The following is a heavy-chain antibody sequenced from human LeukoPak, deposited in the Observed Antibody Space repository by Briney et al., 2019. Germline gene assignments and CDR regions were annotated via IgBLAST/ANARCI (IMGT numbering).Heavy chain of an antibody. D-gene: IGHD1-7*01. V-gene: IGHV1-69*06. CDR1: GYTFSNSG. CDR2: IIPTFGSP. Sequence: ASVKVSCKASGYTFSNSGISWVRQAPEQGLEWMGGIIPTFGSPNYAQRFQGRLTITADKSTNTAYMELSNLRSEDTALYYCAGGAVDNWNSGKLIEYWGQGTLVTVSS. J-gene: IGHJ4*02. CDR3: AGGAVDNWNSGKLIEY.